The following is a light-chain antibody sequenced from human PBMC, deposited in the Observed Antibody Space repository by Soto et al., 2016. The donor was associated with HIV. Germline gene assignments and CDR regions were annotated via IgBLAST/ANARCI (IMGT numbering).Light chain of an antibody. J-gene: IGKJ4*01. Sequence: AIQLTQSPSSLSASVGDRVTITCRASRDIGSALAWYQQKPGKGPRLLIYDASSLESGVPSRFRGGGSGKDFTLTISSLQPEDVATYYCQKYNSAPHTFGGGTKVEIK. CDR1: RDIGSA. V-gene: IGKV1-13*02. CDR2: DAS. CDR3: QKYNSAPHT.